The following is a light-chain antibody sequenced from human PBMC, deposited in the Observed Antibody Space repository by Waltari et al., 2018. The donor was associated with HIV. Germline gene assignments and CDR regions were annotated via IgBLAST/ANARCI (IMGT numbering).Light chain of an antibody. Sequence: DIQMTQSPSTLSSSVGDRVSITCQASQNISTWLAWYQQKPGKAPKLLIYKASTLESEVPSRFSGSGSGTEFTLTISSLQPDDFATYYCQEYKTYSLYSFGQGTKLEIK. CDR2: KAS. CDR1: QNISTW. CDR3: QEYKTYSLYS. J-gene: IGKJ2*03. V-gene: IGKV1-5*03.